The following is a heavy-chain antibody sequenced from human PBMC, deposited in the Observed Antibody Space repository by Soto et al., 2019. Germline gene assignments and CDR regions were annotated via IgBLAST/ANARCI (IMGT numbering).Heavy chain of an antibody. CDR1: GGTFSTAA. V-gene: IGHV1-69*12. CDR3: ARDKARPLLGGNYYYIMDV. D-gene: IGHD3-3*02. Sequence: QVQVEQSGAEVKKPGSSVKVSCKASGGTFSTAAISWVRQAPGQGLEWMGGIMPIFRTADYAQKFQGRVNITADESTAAAYLELRSLRSEDTAVYYCARDKARPLLGGNYYYIMDVWGQGTTVTVSS. J-gene: IGHJ6*02. CDR2: IMPIFRTA.